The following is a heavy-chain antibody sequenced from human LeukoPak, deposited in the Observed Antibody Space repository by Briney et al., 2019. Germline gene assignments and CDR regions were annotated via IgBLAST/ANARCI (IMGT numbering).Heavy chain of an antibody. V-gene: IGHV3-7*03. CDR2: INHNGNVN. J-gene: IGHJ6*02. Sequence: GGSLRLSCVASGFSVRTNYMNWARQAPGKGLEWVASINHNGNVNHYVDSVKGRFTISRDNAKNSLYLQMSNLRAEDTAVYFCARGGGLDVWGQGATVTVSS. CDR3: ARGGGLDV. CDR1: GFSVRTNY. D-gene: IGHD3-16*01.